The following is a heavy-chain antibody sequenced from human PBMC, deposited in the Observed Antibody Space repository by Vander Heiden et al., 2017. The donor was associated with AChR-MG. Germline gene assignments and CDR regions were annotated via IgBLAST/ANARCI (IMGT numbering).Heavy chain of an antibody. CDR1: GFPFSSYG. J-gene: IGHJ4*02. V-gene: IGHV3-33*01. Sequence: QVQLVESGGGVVQPGRSLRLSCAASGFPFSSYGTHWVRQAPGKGREWVAVIWYDGSNKYYADSVKGRFTISRDNSKNTLYLQMNSRRAEDTAVYYCARGGIEDGYNLRPHDYWGQGTLVTVSS. CDR2: IWYDGSNK. CDR3: ARGGIEDGYNLRPHDY. D-gene: IGHD5-12*01.